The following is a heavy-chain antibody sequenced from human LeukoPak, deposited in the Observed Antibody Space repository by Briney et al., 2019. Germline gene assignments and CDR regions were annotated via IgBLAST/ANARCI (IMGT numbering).Heavy chain of an antibody. CDR1: GFTVSSNY. CDR2: IRYDGSNK. J-gene: IGHJ4*02. D-gene: IGHD5-12*01. CDR3: AKSSGYDRYYFDY. V-gene: IGHV3-30*02. Sequence: GGSLRLSCAASGFTVSSNYMSWVRQAPGKGLEWVAFIRYDGSNKYYAGSVKGRFTISRDNSKNTLYLQMNSLRAEDTAVYYCAKSSGYDRYYFDYWGQGTLVTVSS.